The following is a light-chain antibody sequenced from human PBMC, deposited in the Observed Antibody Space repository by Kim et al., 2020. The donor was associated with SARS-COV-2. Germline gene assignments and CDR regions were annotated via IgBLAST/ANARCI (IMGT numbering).Light chain of an antibody. CDR3: QQANYYPLT. CDR2: PAS. Sequence: DIQMTQSPSSMSASVGDRFSFTCRASQGISSWLACYQQKPWKAPKLLIFPASSLESGVPSRFSGSGSRTDFTLTISSLQPEDFATFYFQQANYYPLTFGGGSKVDIK. V-gene: IGKV1-12*01. J-gene: IGKJ4*01. CDR1: QGISSW.